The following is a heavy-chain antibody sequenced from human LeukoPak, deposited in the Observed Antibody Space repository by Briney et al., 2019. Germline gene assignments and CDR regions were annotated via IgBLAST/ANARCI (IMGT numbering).Heavy chain of an antibody. CDR2: IWYDGSNK. CDR1: GFTFSSYG. V-gene: IGHV3-33*06. D-gene: IGHD3-22*01. J-gene: IGHJ4*02. Sequence: PGRSLRLSCAASGFTFSSYGMHWVRQAPGKGLEWVAVIWYDGSNKYYADSVKGRFTISRDNSKNTLYLQMNSLRAEDTAVYYCAKGVYYDSSGYRGYIDYWGQGTLVTVSS. CDR3: AKGVYYDSSGYRGYIDY.